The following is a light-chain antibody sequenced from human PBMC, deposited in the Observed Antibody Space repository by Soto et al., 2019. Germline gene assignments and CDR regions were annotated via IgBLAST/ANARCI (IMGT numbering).Light chain of an antibody. Sequence: DIVMTQSPDSLAVSLGERATINCKSSQSVLYSSNNKNYLAWYQQKPGQPPKLLIYWASTRESGVPDRFSGSGSGTDFTLTIGSLQSEDFAVYYCQQANDWPPTFGQGTRV. CDR2: WAS. V-gene: IGKV4-1*01. J-gene: IGKJ1*01. CDR1: QSVLYSSNNKNY. CDR3: QQANDWPPT.